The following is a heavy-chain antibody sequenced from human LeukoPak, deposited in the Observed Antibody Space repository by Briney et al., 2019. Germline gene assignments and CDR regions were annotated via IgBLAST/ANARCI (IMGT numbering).Heavy chain of an antibody. J-gene: IGHJ6*02. Sequence: ASVKVSCKASGYTFTSYYMHWVRQAPGQGLEWMGIINPSGGSTSYAQKFQGRVTMTRDTSTSTVYMELSSLRSEDTAVYYCARDRRYYYDSSGYYRDYYYGVDVWGQGTTVTVSS. D-gene: IGHD3-22*01. CDR1: GYTFTSYY. CDR3: ARDRRYYYDSSGYYRDYYYGVDV. CDR2: INPSGGST. V-gene: IGHV1-46*01.